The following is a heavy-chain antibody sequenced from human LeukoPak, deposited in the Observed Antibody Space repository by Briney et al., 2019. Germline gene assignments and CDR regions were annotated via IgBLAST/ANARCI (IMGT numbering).Heavy chain of an antibody. CDR2: ISYDGSNK. J-gene: IGHJ3*02. V-gene: IGHV3-30*18. D-gene: IGHD3-10*01. CDR3: AKEGYYGSGRTSFDI. CDR1: GFTFSSYG. Sequence: GXSLRLSCAASGFTFSSYGMHWVRQAPGKGLEWVAVISYDGSNKYYADSVKGRFTISRDNSKNTLYLQMNSLRAEDTAVYYCAKEGYYGSGRTSFDIWGQGTMVTVSS.